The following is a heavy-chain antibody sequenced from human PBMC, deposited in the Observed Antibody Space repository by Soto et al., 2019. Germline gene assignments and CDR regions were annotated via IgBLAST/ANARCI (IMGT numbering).Heavy chain of an antibody. V-gene: IGHV1-8*01. D-gene: IGHD3-3*01. Sequence: ASVKVSCKASGYTFTSYDISWVRQATGQGLEWMGWMNPNSGNTGYAQKFQGRVAMTRNTSISTAYMELSSLRSEDTAVYYCARVRFWSGYYTPGYYYYMDVWGKGTTVTVS. CDR3: ARVRFWSGYYTPGYYYYMDV. CDR2: MNPNSGNT. J-gene: IGHJ6*03. CDR1: GYTFTSYD.